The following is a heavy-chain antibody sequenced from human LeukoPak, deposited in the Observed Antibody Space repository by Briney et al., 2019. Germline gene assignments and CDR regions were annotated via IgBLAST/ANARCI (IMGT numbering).Heavy chain of an antibody. CDR2: IWADGST. Sequence: PSGTLSLTCAVFDGFINTTHWWSWVRQPPGKGLAWIGEIWADGSTNYHPSLKSRVTISIDGPRNRFALKFNSVTAADSAVYYCVRDARGGDTDYCGRGTQVTVSS. CDR1: DGFINTTHW. J-gene: IGHJ4*02. CDR3: VRDARGGDTDY. V-gene: IGHV4-4*02. D-gene: IGHD3-10*01.